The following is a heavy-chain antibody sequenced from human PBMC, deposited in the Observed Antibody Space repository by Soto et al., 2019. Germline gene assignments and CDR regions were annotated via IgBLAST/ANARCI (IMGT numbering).Heavy chain of an antibody. J-gene: IGHJ3*02. Sequence: QVQLVESGGGVVQPGRSLRLSCAASGFTFRSYGMHWVRQAPAKGLEWVAVISYDGSNKYYADSVKGRFTISRDDSKNTLYLQMNSLRAEYTAVYYCAKGGVGSTSNAFDIWGLGTMVTVSS. CDR2: ISYDGSNK. V-gene: IGHV3-30*18. CDR3: AKGGVGSTSNAFDI. CDR1: GFTFRSYG. D-gene: IGHD1-26*01.